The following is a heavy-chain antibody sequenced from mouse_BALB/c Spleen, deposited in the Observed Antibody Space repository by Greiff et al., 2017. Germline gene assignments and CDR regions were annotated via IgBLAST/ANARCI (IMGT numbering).Heavy chain of an antibody. CDR2: INPSTGYT. J-gene: IGHJ4*01. Sequence: VKLVESGAELAKPGASVKMSCKASGYTFTSYWMHWVKQRPGQGMEWIGYINPSTGYTEYNQKFKDKATLTADKSSSTAYMQLSSLTSEDSAVYYCARGVIYAMDYWGQGTSVTVSS. CDR1: GYTFTSYW. V-gene: IGHV1-7*01. D-gene: IGHD2-1*01. CDR3: ARGVIYAMDY.